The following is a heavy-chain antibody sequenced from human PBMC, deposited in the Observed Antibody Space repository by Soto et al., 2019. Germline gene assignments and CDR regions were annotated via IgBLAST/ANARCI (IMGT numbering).Heavy chain of an antibody. Sequence: GGSLRLSCAASGFSFGGYNMNWVRQAPGKGLEWVSHITSGLTAHYADFVQGRFTISRDNAKNSLYLEMNDLGDEDTAVYYCARDTSHGVTVGGLDSWGQGTLVTVSS. J-gene: IGHJ4*02. CDR2: ITSGLTA. CDR3: ARDTSHGVTVGGLDS. CDR1: GFSFGGYN. D-gene: IGHD2-21*02. V-gene: IGHV3-48*02.